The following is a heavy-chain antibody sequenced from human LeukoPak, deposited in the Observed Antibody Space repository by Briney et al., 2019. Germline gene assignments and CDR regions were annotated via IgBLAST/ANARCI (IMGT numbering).Heavy chain of an antibody. CDR3: ASRGDGYNLEIFRY. J-gene: IGHJ4*02. CDR1: GYTFTSYG. Sequence: GASVKVSCKASGYTFTSYGISWVRQAPGQGLEWMGWISAYNGNTNYAQKFQGRVTITADESTSTAYMELSSLRSEDTAVYYCASRGDGYNLEIFRYWGQGTLVTVSS. CDR2: ISAYNGNT. V-gene: IGHV1-18*01. D-gene: IGHD5-24*01.